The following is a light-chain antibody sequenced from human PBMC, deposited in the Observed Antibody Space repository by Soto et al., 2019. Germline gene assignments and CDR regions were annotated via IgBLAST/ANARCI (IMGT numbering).Light chain of an antibody. J-gene: IGLJ2*01. CDR2: LNSDGSH. CDR1: SGHSSYA. CDR3: QTWGAGIQV. V-gene: IGLV4-69*02. Sequence: QLVLTQSPSASASLGASVKLTCTLSSGHSSYAIAWHQQQPEKGPRYLMKLNSDGSHSKGDGIPDRFSGSSSGAERYLIISSLQSEDEADYYCQTWGAGIQVFGGGTKLTVL.